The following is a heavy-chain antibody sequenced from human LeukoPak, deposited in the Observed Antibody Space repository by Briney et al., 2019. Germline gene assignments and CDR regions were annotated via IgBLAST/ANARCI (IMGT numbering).Heavy chain of an antibody. D-gene: IGHD3-10*01. CDR1: GCTFSSYN. CDR2: NI. V-gene: IGHV3-21*01. CDR3: ARLGLWFGELLSHYYYYYRDV. Sequence: GGSVTLSCVVSGCTFSSYNFNWVRQAAGTGLEWVSSNIYYAYSVTGRHTITRHNTKNSLYLQINSLRAEDTAVYYCARLGLWFGELLSHYYYYYRDVWGKGPTVTIS. J-gene: IGHJ6*03.